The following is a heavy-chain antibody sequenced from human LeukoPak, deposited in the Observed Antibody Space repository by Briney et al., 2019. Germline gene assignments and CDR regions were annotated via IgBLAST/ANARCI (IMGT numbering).Heavy chain of an antibody. CDR3: ARTPARHERGTRDLRNYYYYGMDI. D-gene: IGHD6-6*01. CDR2: TYYRSKWYN. J-gene: IGHJ6*02. Sequence: QSGPRLVKPLQTLSLTCAISGDSVSSNSAAWNWIRQSPSRGLEWLGRTYYRSKWYNDYVVSVKSRITINPDTSRNQFSLQLKSVTPEDTAVYYCARTPARHERGTRDLRNYYYYGMDIWGQGTTVTVSS. CDR1: GDSVSSNSAA. V-gene: IGHV6-1*01.